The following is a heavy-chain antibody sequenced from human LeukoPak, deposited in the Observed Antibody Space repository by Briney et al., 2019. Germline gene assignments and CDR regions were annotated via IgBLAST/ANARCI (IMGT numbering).Heavy chain of an antibody. J-gene: IGHJ4*02. Sequence: GRSLRLSCAASGFTFSSYAMHWVRQAPGKGLEWVAVISYDGSNKYYADSVKGRFTISRDNSKNTLYLQMNSLRAEDTALYYCAKDKEIVVVTGSLDYWGQGTLVTVSS. D-gene: IGHD2-21*02. CDR3: AKDKEIVVVTGSLDY. CDR1: GFTFSSYA. CDR2: ISYDGSNK. V-gene: IGHV3-30*04.